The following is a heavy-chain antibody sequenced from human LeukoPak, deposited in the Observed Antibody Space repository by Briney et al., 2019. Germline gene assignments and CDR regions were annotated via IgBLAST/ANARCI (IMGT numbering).Heavy chain of an antibody. D-gene: IGHD3-10*01. CDR3: AKAMSGGSSYDY. Sequence: GGSLRLPCTVSGFTVSSNSMHWVRQAPVKVLEWVSFIYSDNTHYSDSVRGRFTISRDNSKNTLYLQMNSLRAEDTAVYYCAKAMSGGSSYDYWGQGTLVTVSS. V-gene: IGHV3-53*01. J-gene: IGHJ4*02. CDR1: GFTVSSNS. CDR2: IYSDNT.